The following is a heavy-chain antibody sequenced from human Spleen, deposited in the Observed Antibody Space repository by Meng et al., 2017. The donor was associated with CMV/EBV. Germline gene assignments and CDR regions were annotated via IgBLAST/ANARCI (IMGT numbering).Heavy chain of an antibody. Sequence: SETLSLTCTVSGGSISSSSYYWGWIRQPPGKGLEWIGSIYYSGSTYYNPSLKSRVTISVDTSKNQFSLKLSSVTAADTAVYYCARSFWSGFRYFDYWGQGTLVTVSS. V-gene: IGHV4-39*07. CDR3: ARSFWSGFRYFDY. D-gene: IGHD3-3*01. CDR2: IYYSGST. J-gene: IGHJ4*02. CDR1: GGSISSSSYY.